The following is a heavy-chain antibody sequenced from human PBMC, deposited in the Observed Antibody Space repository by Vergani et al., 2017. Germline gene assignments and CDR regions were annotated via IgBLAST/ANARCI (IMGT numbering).Heavy chain of an antibody. CDR3: AREQIFYDIWTGYTTNIYYYYGMDV. V-gene: IGHV1-46*01. CDR2: INPSGGST. CDR1: GYTFTSYY. D-gene: IGHD3-9*01. Sequence: QVQLVQSGAEVKKPGASVKVSCKASGYTFTSYYMHWVRQAPGQGLEWMGIINPSGGSTSYAQKFQGRVTMTRDTSTSTVYMELSSLRSEDTAVYYCAREQIFYDIWTGYTTNIYYYYGMDVWGQGTTVTVSS. J-gene: IGHJ6*02.